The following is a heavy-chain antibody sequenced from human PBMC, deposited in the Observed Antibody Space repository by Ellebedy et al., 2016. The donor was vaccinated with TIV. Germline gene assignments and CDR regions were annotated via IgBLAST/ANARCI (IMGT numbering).Heavy chain of an antibody. D-gene: IGHD5-24*01. J-gene: IGHJ3*02. CDR2: IYYSGST. CDR3: ARQVEMATFAIDI. Sequence: SETLSLTXTVSGGSISSSSYYWGWIRQPPGKGLEWIGSIYYSGSTYYNPSLKSRVTISVDTSKNQFSLKLSSVTAADTAVYYCARQVEMATFAIDIWGQGTMVTVSS. V-gene: IGHV4-39*01. CDR1: GGSISSSSYY.